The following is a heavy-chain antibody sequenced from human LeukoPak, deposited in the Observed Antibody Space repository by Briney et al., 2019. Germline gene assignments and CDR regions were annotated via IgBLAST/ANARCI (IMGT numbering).Heavy chain of an antibody. CDR2: INHSGST. D-gene: IGHD3-3*01. J-gene: IGHJ5*02. Sequence: SETLSLTCAVYGGSFSGYYWSWIRQPPGKGLEWIGEINHSGSTNYNPSLRSRVTISVDTSKNQFSLKLSSVTAADTAVYYCARLRSFWSGYYTAWGQGTLVTVSS. V-gene: IGHV4-34*01. CDR3: ARLRSFWSGYYTA. CDR1: GGSFSGYY.